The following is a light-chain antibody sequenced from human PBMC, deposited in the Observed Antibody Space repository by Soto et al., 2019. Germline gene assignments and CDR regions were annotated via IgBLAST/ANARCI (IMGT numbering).Light chain of an antibody. CDR1: QDISNY. CDR2: DAS. CDR3: QQYDNLPLR. V-gene: IGKV1-33*01. J-gene: IGKJ4*02. Sequence: DIQMTQSPSSLSASVGDRVTITCQASQDISNYLNWYQQKPGKAPKLLIYDASNLETGVTTRFSGSGSGTDFTFTISSLQPEDIATYYCQQYDNLPLRFGGGTKVEIK.